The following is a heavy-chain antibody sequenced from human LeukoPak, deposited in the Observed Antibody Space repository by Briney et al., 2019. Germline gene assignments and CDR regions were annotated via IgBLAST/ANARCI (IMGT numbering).Heavy chain of an antibody. Sequence: ASVEVSCKASGYTFTGYYMHWVRQAPGQGLEWMGWINPNSGGTNYAQKFQGRVTMTRDTSISTAYMELSRLRSDDTAVYYCARETHYYDSSGYFGYWGQGTLVTVSS. J-gene: IGHJ4*02. CDR2: INPNSGGT. V-gene: IGHV1-2*02. CDR1: GYTFTGYY. D-gene: IGHD3-22*01. CDR3: ARETHYYDSSGYFGY.